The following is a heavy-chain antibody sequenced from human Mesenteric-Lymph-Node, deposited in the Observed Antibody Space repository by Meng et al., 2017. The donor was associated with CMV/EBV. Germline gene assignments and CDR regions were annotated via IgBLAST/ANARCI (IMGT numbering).Heavy chain of an antibody. CDR3: AKAYSSSRYWYFDL. CDR2: ITWNSGSA. Sequence: GGSLRLSCAASEFTFADYAMHWVRQAPGKGLEWVAGITWNSGSADHADSVKGRFTISRDNAKNSLYLQMNSLRAEDMAVYYCAKAYSSSRYWYFDLWGRGTLVTVSS. D-gene: IGHD3-22*01. CDR1: EFTFADYA. V-gene: IGHV3-9*03. J-gene: IGHJ2*01.